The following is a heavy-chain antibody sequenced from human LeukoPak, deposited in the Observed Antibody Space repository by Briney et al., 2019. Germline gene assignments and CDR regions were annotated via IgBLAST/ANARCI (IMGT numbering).Heavy chain of an antibody. D-gene: IGHD2-15*01. CDR2: IDPSDSYT. V-gene: IGHV5-10-1*01. CDR1: GYSFTSYW. Sequence: GESLKISCKGSGYSFTSYWISWVRQMPRKGLEWMGRIDPSDSYTNYSPSFQGHVTISADKSISTAYLQWSSLKALDTAMYYCARYCSGGSCYAAHDYWGQGTLVTVSS. CDR3: ARYCSGGSCYAAHDY. J-gene: IGHJ4*02.